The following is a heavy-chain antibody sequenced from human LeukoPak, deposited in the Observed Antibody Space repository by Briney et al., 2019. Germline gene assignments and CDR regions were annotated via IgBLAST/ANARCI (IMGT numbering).Heavy chain of an antibody. Sequence: PGGSLRLSCAASGFTFSSYTMSWVRQAPGKGLEWVSTITTSYGNTYYADSVKGRFTVSRDNSKNTLYLQMNSLRAEDTDVYYCAKDGGLWVSAHWGDSWGRGTMVTVSS. V-gene: IGHV3-23*01. CDR2: ITTSYGNT. CDR1: GFTFSSYT. D-gene: IGHD7-27*01. CDR3: AKDGGLWVSAHWGDS. J-gene: IGHJ4*02.